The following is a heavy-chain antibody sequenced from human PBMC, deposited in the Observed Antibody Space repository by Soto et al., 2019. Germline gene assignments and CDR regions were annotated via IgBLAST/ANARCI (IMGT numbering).Heavy chain of an antibody. J-gene: IGHJ6*03. CDR3: AKARGTNYDYHMDV. CDR1: GFTFNNYA. D-gene: IGHD1-26*01. CDR2: ITGSGDSA. Sequence: EVQLLESGGGLVQPGGSLRLSCAASGFTFNNYAISWVRQAPGKGLEWVSTITGSGDSAYYADSVKGRFIISRDNSKNTLYMQMHSLGAEDSAIYYCAKARGTNYDYHMDVWGGGTTVTVSS. V-gene: IGHV3-23*01.